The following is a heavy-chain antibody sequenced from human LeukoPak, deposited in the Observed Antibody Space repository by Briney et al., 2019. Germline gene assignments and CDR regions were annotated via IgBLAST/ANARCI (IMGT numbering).Heavy chain of an antibody. CDR2: ISAYNGNT. V-gene: IGHV1-18*01. CDR3: ARVDSLITIFGVVIIGSMDV. Sequence: ASVKVSCKASGYTFTSYGISWVRQAPGQGLEWMGWISAYNGNTNYAQKLQGRVTMTTDTSTSTAYMELRSLRSDDTAVYYCARVDSLITIFGVVIIGSMDVWGQGTTVTVSS. D-gene: IGHD3-3*01. CDR1: GYTFTSYG. J-gene: IGHJ6*02.